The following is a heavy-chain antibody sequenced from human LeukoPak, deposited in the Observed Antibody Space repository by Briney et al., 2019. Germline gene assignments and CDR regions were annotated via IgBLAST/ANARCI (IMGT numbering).Heavy chain of an antibody. D-gene: IGHD3-3*01. V-gene: IGHV3-30*03. CDR1: GFTFSSYG. Sequence: AGGSLRLSRAASGFTFSSYGMHWVRQAPGKGLEWVAVISYDGSDKYYADSVKGRFTISRDNAKNSLYLQMNSLRAEDTAVYYCARSHYDFWSGYSAGFDPWGQGTLVTVSS. J-gene: IGHJ5*02. CDR2: ISYDGSDK. CDR3: ARSHYDFWSGYSAGFDP.